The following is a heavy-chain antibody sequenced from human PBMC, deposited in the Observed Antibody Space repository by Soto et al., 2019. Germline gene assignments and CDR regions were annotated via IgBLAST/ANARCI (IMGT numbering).Heavy chain of an antibody. D-gene: IGHD5-12*01. CDR1: GGSISSGGYY. CDR3: ARESGRDGYNYVYYYYGMDV. Sequence: SETLSLTCTVSGGSISSGGYYWSWIRQHPGKGLEWIGYIYYSGSTYYNPSLKSRVTISVDTSKNQFSLKLSSVTAADTAVYYCARESGRDGYNYVYYYYGMDVWGQGTPVTVSS. J-gene: IGHJ6*02. CDR2: IYYSGST. V-gene: IGHV4-31*03.